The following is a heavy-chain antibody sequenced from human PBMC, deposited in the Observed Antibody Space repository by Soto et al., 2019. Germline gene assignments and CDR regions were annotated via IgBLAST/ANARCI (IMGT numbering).Heavy chain of an antibody. Sequence: GGSLRLSCSASGFTFSSYAMHWVRQAPGKGLEYVSAISSNGGSTYYADSVKGRFTISRDNSKNTLYLQMSSLRAEDTAAYYCVKASSVAVSYYFDYWGQGTLVTVSS. J-gene: IGHJ4*02. CDR3: VKASSVAVSYYFDY. V-gene: IGHV3-64D*06. CDR1: GFTFSSYA. CDR2: ISSNGGST. D-gene: IGHD6-19*01.